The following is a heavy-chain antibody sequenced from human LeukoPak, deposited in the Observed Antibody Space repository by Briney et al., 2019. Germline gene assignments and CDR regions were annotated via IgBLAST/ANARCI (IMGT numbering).Heavy chain of an antibody. D-gene: IGHD3-3*01. V-gene: IGHV3-53*01. CDR1: GFTVSSNY. CDR2: IYSGGST. Sequence: GGSLRLSCAASGFTVSSNYMSWVRQAPGKGLEWVSVIYSGGSTYYADSVKGRFTISRDNSKNTLYLQMNSLRAEDTAVYYCARFNVWSGDDAFDIWGQGTMVTVSS. J-gene: IGHJ3*02. CDR3: ARFNVWSGDDAFDI.